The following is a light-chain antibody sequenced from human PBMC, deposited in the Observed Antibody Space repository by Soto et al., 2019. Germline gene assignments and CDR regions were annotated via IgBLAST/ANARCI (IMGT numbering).Light chain of an antibody. J-gene: IGKJ4*01. CDR3: QQFGSSPLT. CDR2: GAS. V-gene: IGKV3-20*01. CDR1: QSVSSSY. Sequence: EIVLTQSPGTLSLSPGERATLSCRASQSVSSSYLAWYQQKPGQAPRLLIYGASSRAAGIPDRFSGSGSGTDFTLTISSLETEDCAVYYCQQFGSSPLTFGGGTKV.